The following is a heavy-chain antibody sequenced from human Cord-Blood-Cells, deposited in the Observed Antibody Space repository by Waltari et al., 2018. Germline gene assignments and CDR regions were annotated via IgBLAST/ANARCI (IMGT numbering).Heavy chain of an antibody. CDR3: ARTITGSLPFDY. CDR2: IDWDDDK. V-gene: IGHV2-70*15. CDR1: GFSLSTSGMC. Sequence: QVTLRESGPALVKPTQTLTLTCTFSGFSLSTSGMCVSWIRQPPGKAPEWLARIDWDDDKYYSTSLKTRLTISKDTSKNQVVLTMTNMDPVDTATYYCARTITGSLPFDYWGQGTLVTVSS. D-gene: IGHD1-20*01. J-gene: IGHJ4*02.